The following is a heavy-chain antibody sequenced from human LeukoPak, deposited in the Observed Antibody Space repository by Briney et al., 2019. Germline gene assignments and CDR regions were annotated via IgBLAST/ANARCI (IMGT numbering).Heavy chain of an antibody. D-gene: IGHD1-20*01. CDR2: IHYSGST. CDR3: ARTHYNWSTPMGWFDP. CDR1: GDPISNSY. J-gene: IGHJ5*02. Sequence: SETLSLTCTVSGDPISNSYWSWIRQPPEKGLEWIGYIHYSGSTNYNPSLKSRVTMSVDTSKNQFSLKLTSVTAADTAVYYCARTHYNWSTPMGWFDPWGQGTLVTVSS. V-gene: IGHV4-59*01.